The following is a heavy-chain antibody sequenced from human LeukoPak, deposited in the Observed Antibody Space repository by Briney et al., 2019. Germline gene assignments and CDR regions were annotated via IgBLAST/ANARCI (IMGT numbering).Heavy chain of an antibody. Sequence: SETLSLTCTVSGGSISSGDYYWSWIRQPPGKGLEWIAYIYYSGTSYYNPSLKSRVTISLDTSKNQFSLRLTSVTPADTAVFYCARSGIAVDGGNFDSWGQGTLVTVSS. D-gene: IGHD6-19*01. V-gene: IGHV4-30-4*01. CDR1: GGSISSGDYY. J-gene: IGHJ4*02. CDR2: IYYSGTS. CDR3: ARSGIAVDGGNFDS.